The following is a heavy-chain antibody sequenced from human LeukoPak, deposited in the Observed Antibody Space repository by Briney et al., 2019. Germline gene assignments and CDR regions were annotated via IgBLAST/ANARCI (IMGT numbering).Heavy chain of an antibody. Sequence: ASVKVSCKASGYTFTGYYMHWVRQAPGQGLEWMGWINPNSGGTNYAQKFQGRVTMTRDTSISTAYMELSRLRSDDTAVYYCARTLTMVRGVIYVSYFDYWGQGTLVTVSS. J-gene: IGHJ4*02. CDR2: INPNSGGT. V-gene: IGHV1-2*02. CDR3: ARTLTMVRGVIYVSYFDY. D-gene: IGHD3-10*01. CDR1: GYTFTGYY.